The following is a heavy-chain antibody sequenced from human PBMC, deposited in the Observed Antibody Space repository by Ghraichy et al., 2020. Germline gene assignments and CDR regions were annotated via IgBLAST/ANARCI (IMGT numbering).Heavy chain of an antibody. V-gene: IGHV3-23*01. CDR1: GFTFSSYA. CDR3: AKEGYMVRGVIWYFDY. D-gene: IGHD3-10*01. Sequence: GGSLRLSCAASGFTFSSYAMSWVRQAPGKGLEWVSAISGSGGSTYYADSVKGRFTISRDNSKNTLYLQMNSLRAEDTAVYYCAKEGYMVRGVIWYFDYWGQGTLVTVSS. J-gene: IGHJ4*02. CDR2: ISGSGGST.